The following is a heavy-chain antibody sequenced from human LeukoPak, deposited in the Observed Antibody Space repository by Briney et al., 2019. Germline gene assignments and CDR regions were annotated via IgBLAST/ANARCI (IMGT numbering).Heavy chain of an antibody. CDR3: ARDWGLEVRGMGAFDI. V-gene: IGHV3-21*01. CDR1: GFTFRSYS. CDR2: ISSSSSYI. J-gene: IGHJ3*02. Sequence: PGGSLRLSCAASGFTFRSYSMNWVRQAPGKGLEWVSSISSSSSYIYYADSVKGRFTISRDNAKNSLYLQMNSLRAEDTAVYYCARDWGLEVRGMGAFDIWGQGTMVTVSS. D-gene: IGHD3-10*01.